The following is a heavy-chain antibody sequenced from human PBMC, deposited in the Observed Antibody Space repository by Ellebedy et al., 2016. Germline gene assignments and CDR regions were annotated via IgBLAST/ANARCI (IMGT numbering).Heavy chain of an antibody. V-gene: IGHV3-48*01. CDR1: GFIFSTYS. J-gene: IGHJ3*02. Sequence: GESLKISCAASGFIFSTYSMNWVRQAPGKGLEWVSYISSSSSSFLYADSVKGRFTISRDNARNSMSLQMNSLRVEDTAVYYCARVMVRGVWDVSAFDIWGQGTMVTVSS. CDR3: ARVMVRGVWDVSAFDI. D-gene: IGHD3-10*01. CDR2: ISSSSSSF.